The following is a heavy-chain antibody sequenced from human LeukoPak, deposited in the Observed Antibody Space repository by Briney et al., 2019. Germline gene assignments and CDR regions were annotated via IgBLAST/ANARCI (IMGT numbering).Heavy chain of an antibody. D-gene: IGHD2-15*01. J-gene: IGHJ3*02. CDR2: FDPEDGET. CDR1: GYTLTELS. CDR3: ATENTPLSSVLARGRGGPGAFDI. V-gene: IGHV1-24*01. Sequence: GASVKVSCKVSGYTLTELSMHWVRQAPGKGLEWMGGFDPEDGETIYAQKFQGRVTMTEDTSTDTAYMELSSLRSEDTAVYYCATENTPLSSVLARGRGGPGAFDIWGQGTMVTVSS.